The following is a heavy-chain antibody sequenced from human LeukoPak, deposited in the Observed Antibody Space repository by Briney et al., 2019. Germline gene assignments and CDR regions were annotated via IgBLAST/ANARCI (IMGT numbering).Heavy chain of an antibody. CDR1: GNYW. CDR2: INSDGSWT. J-gene: IGHJ4*02. Sequence: GGSLRLSCAASGNYWMHWVRQVPGKGLVWVSHINSDGSWTSYADSVKGRFTTSKDNAKNTVYLQMNSLRAEDTAVYYCVSFYEAYWGRGTLVTVSS. V-gene: IGHV3-74*01. D-gene: IGHD2/OR15-2a*01. CDR3: VSFYEAY.